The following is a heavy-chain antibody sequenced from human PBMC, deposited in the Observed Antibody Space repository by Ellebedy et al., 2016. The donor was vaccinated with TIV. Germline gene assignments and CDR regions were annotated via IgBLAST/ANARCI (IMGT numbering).Heavy chain of an antibody. CDR3: AKRITMVRGVRSYYYYGMDV. Sequence: GESLKISXAASGFTFSSYAMSWVRQAPGKGLEWVSAISGSGGSTYYADSVKGRFTIPRDNSKNTLYLQMNSLRAEDTAVYYCAKRITMVRGVRSYYYYGMDVWGQGTTVTVSS. D-gene: IGHD3-10*01. CDR1: GFTFSSYA. J-gene: IGHJ6*02. V-gene: IGHV3-23*01. CDR2: ISGSGGST.